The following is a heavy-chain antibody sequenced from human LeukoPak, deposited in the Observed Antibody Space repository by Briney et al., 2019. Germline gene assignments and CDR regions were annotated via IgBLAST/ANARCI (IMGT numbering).Heavy chain of an antibody. CDR2: ISFDGSDI. Sequence: GGSLRLSCAASGFTFSSYGMHWVRQAPGQGLEWVALISFDGSDIYYADSVKGRFTISRDNAKNSLYLQMNSLRAEDTAVYYCARVGRRIMITFGGVIPWFDPWGQGTLVTVSS. CDR1: GFTFSSYG. CDR3: ARVGRRIMITFGGVIPWFDP. D-gene: IGHD3-16*02. V-gene: IGHV3-30*03. J-gene: IGHJ5*02.